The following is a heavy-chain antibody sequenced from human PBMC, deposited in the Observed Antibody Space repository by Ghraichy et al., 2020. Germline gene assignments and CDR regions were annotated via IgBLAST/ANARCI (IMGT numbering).Heavy chain of an antibody. CDR3: ARQTGWWSGYYTLYWFDP. CDR2: IYYSGST. Sequence: SETLSLTCTVSGGSISSSSYYWGWIRQPPGKGLEWIGSIYYSGSTYYHPSLKSRVTISVDTSKNQFSLKLSSVTAADTAVYYCARQTGWWSGYYTLYWFDPWGQGTLVTVSS. J-gene: IGHJ5*02. D-gene: IGHD3-3*01. CDR1: GGSISSSSYY. V-gene: IGHV4-39*07.